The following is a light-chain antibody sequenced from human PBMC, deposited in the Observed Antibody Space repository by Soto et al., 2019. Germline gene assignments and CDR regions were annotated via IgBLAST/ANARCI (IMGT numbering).Light chain of an antibody. Sequence: EILMTQSPATLSVSPGERATLSCRASQSVSTNLAWYQQKPGQAPRLLIYGASTRATGIPARFSGSGSGTEFTLTISSLQSVDFAVYYSRQYNNWPPYTFGQGTKLEIK. CDR3: RQYNNWPPYT. V-gene: IGKV3-15*01. CDR2: GAS. J-gene: IGKJ2*01. CDR1: QSVSTN.